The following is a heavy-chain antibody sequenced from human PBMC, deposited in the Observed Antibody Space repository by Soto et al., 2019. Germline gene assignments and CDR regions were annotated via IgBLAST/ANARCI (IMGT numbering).Heavy chain of an antibody. CDR1: GGSFSGYY. V-gene: IGHV4-34*01. CDR3: ARGGRYDFWSGYYNHYFDY. D-gene: IGHD3-3*01. CDR2: INHSGST. J-gene: IGHJ4*02. Sequence: PSETLSLTCAVYGGSFSGYYWSWIRQPPGKGLEWIGEINHSGSTNYNPSLKSRVTISVDTSKNQFSLKLSSVTAADTAVYYCARGGRYDFWSGYYNHYFDYWGQGTLVTVS.